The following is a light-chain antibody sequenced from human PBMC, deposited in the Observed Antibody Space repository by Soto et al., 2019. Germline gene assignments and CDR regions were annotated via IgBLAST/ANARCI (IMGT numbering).Light chain of an antibody. V-gene: IGLV2-8*01. Sequence: QSALTQPPSASGSPGQSLTISCKGSNRDVGAYKYVSWYQQRPGTDPKMIIFEVDKRPSGVPNRFSGSISGDTASLTVSGLQTEDEADYYCAAWDDSLNAYVLGTGTKVTVL. CDR3: AAWDDSLNAYV. CDR2: EVD. J-gene: IGLJ1*01. CDR1: NRDVGAYKY.